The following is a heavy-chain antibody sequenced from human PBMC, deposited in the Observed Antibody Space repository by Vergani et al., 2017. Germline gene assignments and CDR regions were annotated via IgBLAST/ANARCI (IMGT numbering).Heavy chain of an antibody. CDR3: ARDLTYSTSRLGGGGFDA. D-gene: IGHD6-6*01. J-gene: IGHJ4*02. CDR1: GYTFTGYY. CDR2: INPNSGGT. Sequence: QVQLVQSGAEVKKPGASVKVSCKASGYTFTGYYMHWVRQAPGQGLEWMGWINPNSGGTNYAQKFQGRVTMTRDTSISTAYMELSSLRSDDTAVYYCARDLTYSTSRLGGGGFDAWGQGTLGSVSS. V-gene: IGHV1-2*02.